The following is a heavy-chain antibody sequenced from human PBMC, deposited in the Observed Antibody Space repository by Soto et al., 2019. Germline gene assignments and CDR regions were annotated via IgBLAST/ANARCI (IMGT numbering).Heavy chain of an antibody. D-gene: IGHD3-10*01. Sequence: GSLRLSCAGSGFAFSTFDIHWVRQAPGKGLEWVSGIGTLSDTFYAASVQGRFTISRQNAKNSVYLQMNSLRAGDTAFYYCARGRSFSYDSTPPPMFDPWGQGTLVTVSS. CDR1: GFAFSTFD. V-gene: IGHV3-13*01. CDR2: IGTLSDT. CDR3: ARGRSFSYDSTPPPMFDP. J-gene: IGHJ5*02.